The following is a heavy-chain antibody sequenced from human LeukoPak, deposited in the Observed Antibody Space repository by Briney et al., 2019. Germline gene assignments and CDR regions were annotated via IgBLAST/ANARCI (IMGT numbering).Heavy chain of an antibody. CDR3: ARGGGSGWYLIDY. Sequence: PGGSLRLSCAASGFTFNSYVMSWVRQAPGKGLEWVSGVSYSGDNTYYADSVKGGFSISRDNSKDTLYLQMNSLTAEDTALYHCARGGGSGWYLIDYWGQGTLVTVSS. CDR2: VSYSGDNT. V-gene: IGHV3-23*01. CDR1: GFTFNSYV. D-gene: IGHD6-19*01. J-gene: IGHJ4*02.